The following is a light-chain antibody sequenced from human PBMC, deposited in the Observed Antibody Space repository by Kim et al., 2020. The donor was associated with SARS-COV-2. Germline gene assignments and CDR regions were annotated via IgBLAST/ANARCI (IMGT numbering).Light chain of an antibody. Sequence: QSITISCTGTSSDVGVYNYVSWYQKHPGKAPKLMIYDVSNRPSGVSNRFSGSKSGNTASLTISGLQAEDEADYYCSSYTSSSTLYVFGTGTKVTVL. CDR1: SSDVGVYNY. V-gene: IGLV2-14*03. J-gene: IGLJ1*01. CDR3: SSYTSSSTLYV. CDR2: DVS.